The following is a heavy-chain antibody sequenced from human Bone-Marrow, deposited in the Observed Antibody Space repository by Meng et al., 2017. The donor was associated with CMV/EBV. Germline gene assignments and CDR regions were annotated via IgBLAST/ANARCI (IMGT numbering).Heavy chain of an antibody. CDR3: ARDQHNTIFGVNYYYGMDV. CDR1: GFTFDYYG. CDR2: ISSSSSYI. V-gene: IGHV3-21*01. J-gene: IGHJ6*02. D-gene: IGHD3-3*01. Sequence: GGSLRLSCAASGFTFDYYGMHWVRQTPGTGLEWVSSISSSSSYIYYADSVKGRFTISRDNAKNSLYLQMNSLRAEDTAVYYCARDQHNTIFGVNYYYGMDVWGQGTTVTVSS.